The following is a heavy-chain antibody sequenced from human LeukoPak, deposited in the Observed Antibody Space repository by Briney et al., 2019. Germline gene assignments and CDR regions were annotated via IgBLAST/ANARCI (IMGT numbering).Heavy chain of an antibody. CDR1: GYTFTGYY. D-gene: IGHD3-10*01. V-gene: IGHV1-2*02. Sequence: ASVKVSFKASGYTFTGYYMHWVRQAPGQGREWMGWINPNSGGTNYAQKFQGRVTMTRDTSISTAYMELSRLRSDDTAVYYCAGTGITMVRGESDQIDYWGQGTLVTVSS. CDR3: AGTGITMVRGESDQIDY. J-gene: IGHJ4*02. CDR2: INPNSGGT.